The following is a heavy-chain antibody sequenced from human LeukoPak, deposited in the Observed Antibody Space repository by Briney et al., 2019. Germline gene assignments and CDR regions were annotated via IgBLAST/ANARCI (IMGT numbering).Heavy chain of an antibody. J-gene: IGHJ6*02. V-gene: IGHV6-1*01. CDR1: GDSVSSNSAA. CDR2: TYYRSKWYN. Sequence: PSQTLSLTCAISGDSVSSNSAAWNWIRQSPSRGLEWLGRTYYRSKWYNDYAVSVKSRITINPDTSKNQFSLQLNSVTPEDTAVYYCARDSESLYYYYYYGMDVWGQGTTVTVSS. CDR3: ARDSESLYYYYYYGMDV.